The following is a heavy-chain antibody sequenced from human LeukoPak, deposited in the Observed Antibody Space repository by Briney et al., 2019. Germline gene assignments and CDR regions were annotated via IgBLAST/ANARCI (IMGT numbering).Heavy chain of an antibody. V-gene: IGHV5-51*01. CDR1: GYSLTGYW. CDR2: VYPGDSDT. CDR3: ARRSRINGGAFDI. J-gene: IGHJ3*02. Sequence: GESLKISCQASGYSLTGYWIGWVRQMPGKGLEWMGVVYPGDSDTRYSPSFQGQVTFSADKSISTAYLQWRSLKASDTAMYYCARRSRINGGAFDIWGQGTMVTVSS. D-gene: IGHD1-14*01.